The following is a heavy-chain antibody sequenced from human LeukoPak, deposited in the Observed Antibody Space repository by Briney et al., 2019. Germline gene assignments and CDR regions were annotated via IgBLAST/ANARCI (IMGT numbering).Heavy chain of an antibody. Sequence: GGPLRLSCAGSGFIFSNYAMSWVRQAPGQGLEWVSTISNSGDATFYADAVKGRFTIPRDNSKNTLYLQMYSLRAEDTAIYYCAKAPPYTKYFDYWGQGTLVTVSS. CDR1: GFIFSNYA. D-gene: IGHD1-1*01. CDR3: AKAPPYTKYFDY. V-gene: IGHV3-23*01. CDR2: ISNSGDAT. J-gene: IGHJ4*02.